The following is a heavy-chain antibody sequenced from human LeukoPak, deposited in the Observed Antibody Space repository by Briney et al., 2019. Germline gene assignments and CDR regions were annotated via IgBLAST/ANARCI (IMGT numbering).Heavy chain of an antibody. CDR2: INHSGST. CDR1: GGSFSGYY. J-gene: IGHJ4*02. D-gene: IGHD3-16*02. Sequence: SETLSFTCAVYGGSFSGYYWSWIRQPPGKGLEWIGEINHSGSTNYNPSLKSRVTISVDTSKNQFSLKLSSVTAADTAVYYCASWRLGELSSNFDYWGQGTLVTVSS. V-gene: IGHV4-34*01. CDR3: ASWRLGELSSNFDY.